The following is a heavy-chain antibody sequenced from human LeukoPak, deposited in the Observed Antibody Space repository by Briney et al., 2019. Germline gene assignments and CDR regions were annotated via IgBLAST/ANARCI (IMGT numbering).Heavy chain of an antibody. Sequence: PSETLSLTCTVSGGSINSYYWSWIRQPAGKGLEWIGRIYTSGSTNYNPSLKSRVSMPVDTYKNQFSLKLSSVTAADTAVYYCASDPGGNSGRAFDIWGQGTMVTVSS. V-gene: IGHV4-4*07. J-gene: IGHJ3*02. CDR2: IYTSGST. D-gene: IGHD4-23*01. CDR1: GGSINSYY. CDR3: ASDPGGNSGRAFDI.